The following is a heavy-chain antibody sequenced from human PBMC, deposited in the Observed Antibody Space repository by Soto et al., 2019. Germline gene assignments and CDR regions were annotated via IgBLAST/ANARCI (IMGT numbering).Heavy chain of an antibody. CDR2: INHSGST. CDR1: GGSFSGYY. CDR3: ARVSRYSSSFRGPYNWFDP. Sequence: SETLSLTCAVYGGSFSGYYWSWIRQPPGKGLEWIGEINHSGSTNYNPSLKSRVTISVDTSKNQFSLKLSSVTAADTAVYYCARVSRYSSSFRGPYNWFDPWGQGTLVTVSS. D-gene: IGHD6-13*01. V-gene: IGHV4-34*01. J-gene: IGHJ5*02.